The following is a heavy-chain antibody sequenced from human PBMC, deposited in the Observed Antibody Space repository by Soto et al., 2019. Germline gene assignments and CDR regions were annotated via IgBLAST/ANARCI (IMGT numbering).Heavy chain of an antibody. CDR3: ARDQGFRVVINSNWFDP. V-gene: IGHV1-18*01. D-gene: IGHD2-21*01. J-gene: IGHJ5*02. CDR1: GYTFSRYG. Sequence: SVKVSCKASGYTFSRYGIMWVRQAPGQGLEWMGWISAYNGNTNSAEKLRGRLTMTTDASTTTAYMELRSLRSDDTAIYYCARDQGFRVVINSNWFDPWGQGTLVTVSS. CDR2: ISAYNGNT.